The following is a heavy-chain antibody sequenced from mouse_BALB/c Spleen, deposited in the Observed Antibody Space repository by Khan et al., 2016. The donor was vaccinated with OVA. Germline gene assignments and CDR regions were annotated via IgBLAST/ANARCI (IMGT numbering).Heavy chain of an antibody. J-gene: IGHJ2*01. Sequence: QVQLQQPGAELVKAGASVKMSCKASGYTFTSYWMHWVKQRLGQGLEWFAETNPTNGRTYYNAKFKSKATLTVDNTSSTAYMLLSGTTFEDSAVYYGARIKKIVATYFDYWGQGTTLTVSS. CDR3: ARIKKIVATYFDY. CDR2: TNPTNGRT. D-gene: IGHD1-1*01. V-gene: IGHV1S81*02. CDR1: GYTFTSYW.